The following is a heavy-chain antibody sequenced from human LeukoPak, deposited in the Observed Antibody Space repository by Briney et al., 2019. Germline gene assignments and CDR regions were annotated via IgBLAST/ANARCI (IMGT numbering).Heavy chain of an antibody. J-gene: IGHJ6*03. Sequence: GGSLRLSCAASGFTFSSYSMNWVRQAPGKGLEWVSSISSSSSYIYYADSVKGRFTISRDNAKNSLYLQMNSLRAEDTAVYYCARDRSQYQLLYAYYYYYMDVWGKGTTVTVSS. V-gene: IGHV3-21*01. D-gene: IGHD2-2*02. CDR3: ARDRSQYQLLYAYYYYYMDV. CDR1: GFTFSSYS. CDR2: ISSSSSYI.